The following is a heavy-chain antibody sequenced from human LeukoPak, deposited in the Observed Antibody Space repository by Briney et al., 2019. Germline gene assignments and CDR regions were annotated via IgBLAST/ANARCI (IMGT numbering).Heavy chain of an antibody. V-gene: IGHV4-61*08. J-gene: IGHJ5*02. CDR1: AASVSSGGYD. CDR2: ISYSGST. CDR3: ARGGRSSPNLFDP. D-gene: IGHD6-13*01. Sequence: SETLSLTCPVSAASVSSGGYDWSWIRQPPGKGLEWVGYISYSGSTTYSTSFKSRVSISVDTSKNQFSLRLSSVTAADTAVYYCARGGRSSPNLFDPWGQGTLVTVSS.